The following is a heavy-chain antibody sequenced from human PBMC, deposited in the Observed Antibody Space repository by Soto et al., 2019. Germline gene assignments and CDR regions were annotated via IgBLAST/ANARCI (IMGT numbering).Heavy chain of an antibody. CDR2: ISDYSGNI. CDR3: APISDQYSTRYYQYGMDV. CDR1: GYTFISYG. J-gene: IGHJ6*02. V-gene: IGHV1-18*01. D-gene: IGHD6-13*01. Sequence: QVQLVQSGADVKKPGASVEISCKASGYTFISYGISWVRQAPAQVLEWMGWISDYSGNINYAQKVQGRGTMTTDTSTHTAYMELRSLRSDDTAVYYCAPISDQYSTRYYQYGMDVWGQGTTVTVSS.